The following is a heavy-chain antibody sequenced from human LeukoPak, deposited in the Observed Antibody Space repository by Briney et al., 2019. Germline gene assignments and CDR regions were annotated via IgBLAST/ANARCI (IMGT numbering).Heavy chain of an antibody. V-gene: IGHV4-34*01. J-gene: IGHJ5*02. Sequence: SETLSLTCAVYGGSFSGYYWSWIRQPPGKGLEWIGEINHSGSTNYNPSLKSRVTISVDTSKNQFSLKLSSVTAADTAVYYCARDLVVVAATGWFDPWGQGTLVAVSS. CDR3: ARDLVVVAATGWFDP. CDR2: INHSGST. D-gene: IGHD2-15*01. CDR1: GGSFSGYY.